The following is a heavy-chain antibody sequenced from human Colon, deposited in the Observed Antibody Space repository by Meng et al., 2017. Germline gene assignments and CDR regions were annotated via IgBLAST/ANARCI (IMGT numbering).Heavy chain of an antibody. J-gene: IGHJ4*02. D-gene: IGHD2-15*01. CDR2: IYYTGST. CDR1: GGSISGNY. Sequence: QVHRQGSGPGLVKPSETLSLTCTVSGGSISGNYWSWIRQSPGRGLEWIAYIYYTGSTNYNPSFKSRATISVDTSKNQFSLNLASVTAADTAVYYCAKYDRPPYCFEYWGQGTLVTVSS. V-gene: IGHV4-59*01. CDR3: AKYDRPPYCFEY.